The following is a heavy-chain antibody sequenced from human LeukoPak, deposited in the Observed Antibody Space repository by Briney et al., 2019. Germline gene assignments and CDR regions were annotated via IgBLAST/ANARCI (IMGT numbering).Heavy chain of an antibody. CDR3: ARERRIAAAGTWDLGYDY. Sequence: GGSLRLSCAASGFTFSSYAMNWVRQAPGKGLEWVAVIWYDGSNKYYADSVKGRFTISRDNSKNTLYLQMNSLRAEDTAVYYCARERRIAAAGTWDLGYDYWGQGTLVTVSS. CDR1: GFTFSSYA. V-gene: IGHV3-33*08. J-gene: IGHJ4*02. CDR2: IWYDGSNK. D-gene: IGHD6-13*01.